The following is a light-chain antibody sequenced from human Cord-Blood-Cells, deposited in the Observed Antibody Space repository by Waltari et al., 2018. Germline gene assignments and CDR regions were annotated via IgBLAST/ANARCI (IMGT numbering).Light chain of an antibody. CDR1: QSVSSN. CDR2: GAS. V-gene: IGKV3-15*01. J-gene: IGKJ3*01. CDR3: QQYNNWPLLFT. Sequence: EIVMTQSPATLSVSPGERAPLSCRASQSVSSNLAWYQQKPGQAPRLLIYGASTRATGIPARFSGSGSGTEFTLTISSLQSEDFAVYYCQQYNNWPLLFTFGPGTKVDIK.